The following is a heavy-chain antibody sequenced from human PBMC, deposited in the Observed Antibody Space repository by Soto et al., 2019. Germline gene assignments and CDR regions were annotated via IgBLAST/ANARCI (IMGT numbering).Heavy chain of an antibody. D-gene: IGHD3-10*01. Sequence: PGGSLRLSCAASGFSFSSFAMHWVRQAPGKGLEWVAVISYDGRYKYHADSVKGRFTISRDNSKNTLYLQMNSLRPEDTAVYYCARDRWYFASGSLSLHYGMDVWGQGTTVTVSS. J-gene: IGHJ6*02. CDR1: GFSFSSFA. CDR3: ARDRWYFASGSLSLHYGMDV. V-gene: IGHV3-30*04. CDR2: ISYDGRYK.